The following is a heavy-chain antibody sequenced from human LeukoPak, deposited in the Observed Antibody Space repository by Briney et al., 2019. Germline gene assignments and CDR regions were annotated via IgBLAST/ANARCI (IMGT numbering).Heavy chain of an antibody. CDR2: IKQDGSEK. D-gene: IGHD3-3*01. CDR1: RFTFGGYW. V-gene: IGHV3-7*03. CDR3: ARQYYDYWSGFDY. J-gene: IGHJ4*02. Sequence: GGSLRLSCAGSRFTFGGYWMSWVRQAPGKGLEWVANIKQDGSEKYYVDSGKGRFTISRDNAKNSLYLQMNSLRAEDTAVYYCARQYYDYWSGFDYWGQGTLVTVSS.